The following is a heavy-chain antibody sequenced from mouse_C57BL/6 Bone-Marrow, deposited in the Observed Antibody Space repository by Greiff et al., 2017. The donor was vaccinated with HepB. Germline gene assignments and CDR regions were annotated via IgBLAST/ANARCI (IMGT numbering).Heavy chain of an antibody. J-gene: IGHJ1*03. D-gene: IGHD1-1*01. CDR1: GYTFTSYW. Sequence: VQLQQPGAELVKPGASVKMSCKASGYTFTSYWITWVKQRPGQGLAWIGDIYPGSGSTNYNEKFKSKATLTVDTSSSTAYMQLSSLTSEDSAVYYCANYYGSSLYWYFDVWGTGTTVTVSS. CDR2: IYPGSGST. CDR3: ANYYGSSLYWYFDV. V-gene: IGHV1-55*01.